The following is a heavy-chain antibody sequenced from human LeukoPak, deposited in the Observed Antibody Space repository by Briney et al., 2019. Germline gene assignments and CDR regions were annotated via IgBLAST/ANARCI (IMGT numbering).Heavy chain of an antibody. V-gene: IGHV1-8*02. J-gene: IGHJ6*03. CDR3: ARGQFGLYYDPYYYYYMDV. CDR2: MNPNSGNT. CDR1: GYTFTGYY. D-gene: IGHD3-16*01. Sequence: GASVKVSCKASGYTFTGYYMHWVRQAPGQGLEWMGWMNPNSGNTGYAQKFQGRVTMTRNTSISTAYMELSSLRSEDTAVYYCARGQFGLYYDPYYYYYMDVWGKGTTVTISS.